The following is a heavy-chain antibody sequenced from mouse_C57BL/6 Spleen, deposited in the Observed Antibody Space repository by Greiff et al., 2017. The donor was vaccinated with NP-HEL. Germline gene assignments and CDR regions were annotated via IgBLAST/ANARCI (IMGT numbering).Heavy chain of an antibody. CDR2: ISDGGSYT. CDR3: ARDQPTVVATSFPFDY. CDR1: GFTFSSYA. V-gene: IGHV5-4*01. D-gene: IGHD1-1*01. J-gene: IGHJ2*01. Sequence: EVQLVESGGGLVKPGGSLKLSCAASGFTFSSYAMSWVRQTPEKRLEWVATISDGGSYTYYPDNVKGRFTISRDNAKNNLYLQMSHLKSEDTAMYYCARDQPTVVATSFPFDYWGQGTTLTVSS.